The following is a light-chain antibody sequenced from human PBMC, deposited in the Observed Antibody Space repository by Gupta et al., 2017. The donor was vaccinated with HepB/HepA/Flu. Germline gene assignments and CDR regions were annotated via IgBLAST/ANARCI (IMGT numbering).Light chain of an antibody. V-gene: IGKV1-33*01. CDR3: QHYDSLPIT. CDR1: QDISNS. J-gene: IGKJ5*01. Sequence: DIQMTQSPSSLSASVGDRVTITCQASQDISNSLNWYQQKPGKAPKLLIYDASNLETGVPSRFSGSGSGTDFTVTISSLQTEDIATYYCQHYDSLPITFGQGTRLDMK. CDR2: DAS.